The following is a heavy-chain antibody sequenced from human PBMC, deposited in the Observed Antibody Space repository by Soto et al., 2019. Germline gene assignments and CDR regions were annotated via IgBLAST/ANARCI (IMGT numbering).Heavy chain of an antibody. CDR3: ARGYSSGPDY. CDR1: GFTFRDHW. J-gene: IGHJ4*02. D-gene: IGHD6-19*01. V-gene: IGHV3-74*01. Sequence: GGSLRLSCAASGFTFRDHWMHWVRQAPGKGLVWVSRINSDGSTTTYADSVKGRFTISRDNAKSTLYLQLNSLRAEDTALYYCARGYSSGPDYWGEGTLVTVSS. CDR2: INSDGSTT.